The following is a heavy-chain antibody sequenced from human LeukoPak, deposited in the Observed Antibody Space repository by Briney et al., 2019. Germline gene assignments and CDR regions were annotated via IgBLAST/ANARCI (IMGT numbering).Heavy chain of an antibody. V-gene: IGHV5-51*01. Sequence: KNGESLKISCKGSGYSFTSYWIGWVRQMPGKGLEWMGIIYPGDSDTRYSPSFQGQVTISADKSISTAYLQWSSLKASDTAMYYRARHPGYCSSTSCYGYYFDYWGQGTLVTVSS. CDR3: ARHPGYCSSTSCYGYYFDY. CDR1: GYSFTSYW. J-gene: IGHJ4*02. CDR2: IYPGDSDT. D-gene: IGHD2-2*03.